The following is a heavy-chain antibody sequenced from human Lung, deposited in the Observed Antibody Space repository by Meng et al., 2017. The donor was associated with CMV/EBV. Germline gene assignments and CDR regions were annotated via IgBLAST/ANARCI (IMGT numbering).Heavy chain of an antibody. V-gene: IGHV4-59*01. CDR3: ARGFLEGVYGRRCFDP. CDR2: IYYSGST. CDR1: GGSISTYY. J-gene: IGHJ5*02. Sequence: SXTXSLXCSISGGSISTYYWSWLRQSPGKGLEWIGYIYYSGSTKYNPSLESRVAISVDASKNQFSLKLTSVSAADTTVYYCARGFLEGVYGRRCFDPWGQGHLVTVSS. D-gene: IGHD3-10*02.